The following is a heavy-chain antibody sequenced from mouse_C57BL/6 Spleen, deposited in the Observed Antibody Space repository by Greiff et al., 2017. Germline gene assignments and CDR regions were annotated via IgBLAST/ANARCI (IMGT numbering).Heavy chain of an antibody. CDR2: INPNNGGT. CDR3: ARWAYYSNSFFDY. J-gene: IGHJ2*01. CDR1: GYTFTDYN. Sequence: VQLQQSGPELVKPGASVKIPCKASGYTFTDYNMDWVKQSHGKSLEWIGDINPNNGGTIYNQKFKGKATLTVDKSSSTAYMELRSLTSEDTAVYYCARWAYYSNSFFDYWGQGTTLTVPS. V-gene: IGHV1-18*01. D-gene: IGHD2-5*01.